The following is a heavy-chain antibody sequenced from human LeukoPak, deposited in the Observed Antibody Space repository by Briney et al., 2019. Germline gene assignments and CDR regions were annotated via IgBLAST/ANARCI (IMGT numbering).Heavy chain of an antibody. D-gene: IGHD2-21*02. CDR3: TSIAYCGGDCWPWFDP. CDR2: IRSKANSYAT. J-gene: IGHJ5*02. CDR1: GFTFSGSA. Sequence: GGSLRLSCAASGFTFSGSAMHWVRQASGKGLEWVGRIRSKANSYATAYAASVKGRFTISRDDSKNTAYLQMNSLETEDTAVYYCTSIAYCGGDCWPWFDPWGQGTLVTVSS. V-gene: IGHV3-73*01.